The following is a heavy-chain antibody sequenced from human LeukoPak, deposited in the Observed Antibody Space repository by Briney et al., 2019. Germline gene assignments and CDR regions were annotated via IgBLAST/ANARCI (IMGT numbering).Heavy chain of an antibody. CDR1: GGSISSSSYY. J-gene: IGHJ4*02. Sequence: SETLSLTCTVSGGSISSSSYYWSWIRQPPGKGLEWIGYIYTSGSTNYNPSLKSRVTISVDTSKNQFSLKLSSVTAADTAVYYCARQDGYNYFDYWGQGTLVTVSS. V-gene: IGHV4-61*05. CDR2: IYTSGST. D-gene: IGHD5-24*01. CDR3: ARQDGYNYFDY.